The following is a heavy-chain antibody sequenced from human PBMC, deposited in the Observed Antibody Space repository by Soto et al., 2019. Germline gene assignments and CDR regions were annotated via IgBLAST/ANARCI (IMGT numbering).Heavy chain of an antibody. CDR1: GGSISSYY. D-gene: IGHD6-6*01. V-gene: IGHV4-59*01. Sequence: SETLSLTCTVSGGSISSYYWSWIRQPPGKGLEWIGYIYYSGSTNYNPSLKSRVTISVDTSKNQFSLKLSSVTAADTAVYYCARGYSSSSPWLDPWGQGTLVTVSS. J-gene: IGHJ5*02. CDR3: ARGYSSSSPWLDP. CDR2: IYYSGST.